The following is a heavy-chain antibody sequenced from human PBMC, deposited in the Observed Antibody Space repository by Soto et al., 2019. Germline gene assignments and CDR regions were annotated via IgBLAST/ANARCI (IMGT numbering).Heavy chain of an antibody. D-gene: IGHD3-3*01. J-gene: IGHJ6*02. CDR1: GGSISSSSYY. CDR2: IYYSGST. V-gene: IGHV4-39*01. CDR3: ARHQTTVTIFGVVITHYYYGMDV. Sequence: PSETLSLTCTVSGGSISSSSYYWGWIRQPPGKGLEWIGSIYYSGSTYYNPSLKSRVTISVDTSKNQFSLKLSSVTAADTAVYYCARHQTTVTIFGVVITHYYYGMDVGGQGTTVTVSS.